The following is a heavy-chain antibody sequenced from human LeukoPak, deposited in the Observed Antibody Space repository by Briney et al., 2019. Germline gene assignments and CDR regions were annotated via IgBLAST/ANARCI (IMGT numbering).Heavy chain of an antibody. Sequence: PGGSLRLSCAASGFALSSYGMHWVRQAPGRGLEWVAIIRNDGNNKYYADSVKGRFTISRDNAKNSLYLQMNSLRAEDTAVYYCATSPYWGQGTLVTVSS. CDR3: ATSPY. CDR2: IRNDGNNK. J-gene: IGHJ4*02. CDR1: GFALSSYG. V-gene: IGHV3-30*02.